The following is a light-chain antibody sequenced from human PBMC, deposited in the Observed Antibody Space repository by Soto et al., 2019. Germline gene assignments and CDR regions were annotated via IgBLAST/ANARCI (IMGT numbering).Light chain of an antibody. Sequence: DIQMTQSPSSLSASVGDRVTITCRASQSISSYLNWYQQKPGKAPKLLIPAASTRQSGVTSRFSRSGSWTDFTLTISSLQPEDCATYYCQQTYNTPPLIFGGGTKVEIK. CDR2: AAS. V-gene: IGKV1-39*01. J-gene: IGKJ4*01. CDR1: QSISSY. CDR3: QQTYNTPPLI.